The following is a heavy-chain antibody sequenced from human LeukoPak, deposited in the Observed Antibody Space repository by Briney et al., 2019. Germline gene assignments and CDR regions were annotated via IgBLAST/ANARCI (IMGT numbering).Heavy chain of an antibody. CDR2: IIPIFGTA. V-gene: IGHV1-69*06. Sequence: SVKVSCKASGGTFSSYAISWVRQAPGQGLEWMGGIIPIFGTANYAQKFQGRVTITADKSTSTAYMELSSLRSEDTAVYYCAIYGSGSYYNWRFDYWGQGTLVTVSS. CDR3: AIYGSGSYYNWRFDY. J-gene: IGHJ4*02. D-gene: IGHD3-10*01. CDR1: GGTFSSYA.